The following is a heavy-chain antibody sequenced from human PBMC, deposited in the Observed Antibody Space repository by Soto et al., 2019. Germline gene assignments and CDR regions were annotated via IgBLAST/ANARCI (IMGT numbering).Heavy chain of an antibody. D-gene: IGHD1-26*01. CDR2: IIPLFGTP. V-gene: IGHV1-69*06. J-gene: IGHJ4*02. CDR1: GGTFSNYA. Sequence: QVHLVQSGAEVKKPGSSVKVSCKASGGTFSNYAINWVRQAPGQGLEWMGGIIPLFGTPNYAQKFQGRVTFTAHKSTSTAYMELRSLRSDDTAVYYCARGWETVGTTTPFAYWGQGTLVTVSS. CDR3: ARGWETVGTTTPFAY.